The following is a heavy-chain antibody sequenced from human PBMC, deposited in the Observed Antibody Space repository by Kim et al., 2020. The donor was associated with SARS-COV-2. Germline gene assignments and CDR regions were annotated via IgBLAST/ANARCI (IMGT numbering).Heavy chain of an antibody. CDR1: GFTFSSYG. CDR3: ARDRYYYDSSGFTYYFD. D-gene: IGHD3-22*01. CDR2: ISYDGSNK. J-gene: IGHJ4*01. V-gene: IGHV3-33*05. Sequence: GGSLRLSCAASGFTFSSYGMHWVRQAPGKGLEWVAVISYDGSNKYYADSVKGRFTISRDNSKNTLYLQMNSLRAEDTAVYYCARDRYYYDSSGFTYYFD.